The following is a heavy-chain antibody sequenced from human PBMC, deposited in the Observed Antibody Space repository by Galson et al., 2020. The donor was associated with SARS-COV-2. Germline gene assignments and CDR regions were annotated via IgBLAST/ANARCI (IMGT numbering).Heavy chain of an antibody. CDR3: AKGRIAVAVDY. D-gene: IGHD6-19*01. J-gene: IGHJ4*02. CDR2: ISYDGSDK. Sequence: GESLKISCAASGFTFSGYGMHWVRQAPGKGLEWVAVISYDGSDKYYADSVKGRFTISRDNPKNTLFLQMNSLKTEDTAVYYCAKGRIAVAVDYWGQGTLVTVSS. V-gene: IGHV3-30*18. CDR1: GFTFSGYG.